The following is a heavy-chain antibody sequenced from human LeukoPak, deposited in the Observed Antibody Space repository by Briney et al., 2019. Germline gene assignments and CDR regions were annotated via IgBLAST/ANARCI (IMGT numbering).Heavy chain of an antibody. Sequence: PSETLSLTCTVSGGSLSSYYWSWIRQPAGKGLEWIGEINHSGSTNYNPSLKSRVTISVDTSKNQFSLKLSSVTAADTAVYYCARRTAAGYYYMDVWGKGTTVTVSS. CDR3: ARRTAAGYYYMDV. J-gene: IGHJ6*03. CDR1: GGSLSSYY. CDR2: INHSGST. D-gene: IGHD6-25*01. V-gene: IGHV4-34*01.